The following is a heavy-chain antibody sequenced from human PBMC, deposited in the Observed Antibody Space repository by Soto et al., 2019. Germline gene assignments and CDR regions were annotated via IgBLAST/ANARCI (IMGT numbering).Heavy chain of an antibody. Sequence: QITLKESGPTLVRTAQTLTLTCDFSGFSLSTYHMGVAWIRQPPGKALEWLALLYWDDDKRYSPSLKDRLAISKDTSNNQVVLTITNIDPGDSATYFCAHAGDYDLLTFDHWGPGTLVTVSS. CDR2: LYWDDDK. CDR3: AHAGDYDLLTFDH. J-gene: IGHJ4*01. CDR1: GFSLSTYHMG. V-gene: IGHV2-5*02. D-gene: IGHD4-17*01.